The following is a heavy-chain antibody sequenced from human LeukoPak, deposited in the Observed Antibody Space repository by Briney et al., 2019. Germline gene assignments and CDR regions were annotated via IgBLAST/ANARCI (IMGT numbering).Heavy chain of an antibody. J-gene: IGHJ4*02. D-gene: IGHD2-2*01. Sequence: GGSLRLSCEASGFAFSSYWMSWVRQAPGKGLEWVANIKEDGSENYYVDSVKGRFTISRDNAKTSLYLQMNSLRGEDTAVYYCTRYCISTSCFRVFDYWGQGTLVTVSS. CDR3: TRYCISTSCFRVFDY. CDR2: IKEDGSEN. CDR1: GFAFSSYW. V-gene: IGHV3-7*01.